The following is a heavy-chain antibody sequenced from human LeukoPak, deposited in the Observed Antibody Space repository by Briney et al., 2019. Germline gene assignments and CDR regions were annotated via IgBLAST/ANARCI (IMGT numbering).Heavy chain of an antibody. CDR3: ARDYYDSSGYYFHD. CDR2: IWYDGSNK. D-gene: IGHD3-22*01. J-gene: IGHJ1*01. CDR1: GFTFSSYG. V-gene: IGHV3-33*01. Sequence: GRSLRLSCAASGFTFSSYGMHWVRQAPGKGLEWVAVIWYDGSNKYYADSVKGRFTISRDNSKNTLYLQMNSLRAEDTAVYYYARDYYDSSGYYFHDWGQGTLVTVSS.